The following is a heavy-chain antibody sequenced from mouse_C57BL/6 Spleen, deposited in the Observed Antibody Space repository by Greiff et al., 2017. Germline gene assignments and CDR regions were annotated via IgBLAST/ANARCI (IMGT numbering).Heavy chain of an antibody. D-gene: IGHD2-4*01. Sequence: VQLQQSGTVLARPGASVKMSCKTSGYTFTSYWMHWVQQRPGQGLEWIGAIYPGNSDTSYNQKFKGKDKLTAVTSASTAYMELSSLTNEDSAVYYCTRGHDSPFADWGQGTLVTVSA. V-gene: IGHV1-5*01. CDR3: TRGHDSPFAD. J-gene: IGHJ3*01. CDR1: GYTFTSYW. CDR2: IYPGNSDT.